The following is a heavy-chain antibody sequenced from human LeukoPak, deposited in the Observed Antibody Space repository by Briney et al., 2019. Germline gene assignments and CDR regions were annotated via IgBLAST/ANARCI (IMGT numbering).Heavy chain of an antibody. CDR2: INPNSGGT. V-gene: IGHV1-2*02. D-gene: IGHD3-22*01. CDR3: ARDTGHYYDSSGPYYFDY. J-gene: IGHJ4*02. Sequence: GASVKVSCKASGYTFTSYYMHWVRQAPGQGLEWMGWINPNSGGTNYAQKFQGRVTMTRDTSISTAYMELSRLRSDDTAVYYCARDTGHYYDSSGPYYFDYWGQGTLVTVSS. CDR1: GYTFTSYY.